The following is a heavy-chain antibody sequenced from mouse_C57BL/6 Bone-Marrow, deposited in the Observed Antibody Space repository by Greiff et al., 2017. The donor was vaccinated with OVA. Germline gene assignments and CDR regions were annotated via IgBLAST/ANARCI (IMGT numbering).Heavy chain of an antibody. CDR3: AREDLVYDGDYGYAMDY. V-gene: IGHV1-75*01. CDR2: IFPGSGST. J-gene: IGHJ4*01. D-gene: IGHD2-3*01. Sequence: QVQLQQSGPELVKPGASVKISCKASGYTFTDYYINWVKQRPGQGLEWIGWIFPGSGSTYYNEKFKGKATLTVDKSSSTAYMLLSSLTSEDSAVYFCAREDLVYDGDYGYAMDYWGQGTSVTVSS. CDR1: GYTFTDYY.